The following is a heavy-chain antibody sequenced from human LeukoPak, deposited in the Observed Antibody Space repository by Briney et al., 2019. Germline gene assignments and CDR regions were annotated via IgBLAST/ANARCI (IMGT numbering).Heavy chain of an antibody. CDR2: IYPGDSDT. Sequence: GESLKISCKGSGYSFTSYWIGWVRQMPGKGLEWMGIIYPGDSDTRYSPSFQGQVTISADKSISTAYLQWSSLKASDTAMYYCARRGYCTNGVCYTYYYGMDVWGQGTTLTVSS. D-gene: IGHD2-8*01. CDR3: ARRGYCTNGVCYTYYYGMDV. J-gene: IGHJ6*02. CDR1: GYSFTSYW. V-gene: IGHV5-51*01.